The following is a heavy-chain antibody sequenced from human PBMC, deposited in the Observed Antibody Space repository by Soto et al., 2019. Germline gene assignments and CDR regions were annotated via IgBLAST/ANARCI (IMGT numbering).Heavy chain of an antibody. J-gene: IGHJ6*02. D-gene: IGHD6-19*01. V-gene: IGHV5-51*01. CDR3: ASCRSGWFSYYGMDV. CDR2: IYPGDSDT. Sequence: GESLKISCKGSGYSFTSYWIGWVRQMPGKGLEWIGIIYPGDSDTRYSPSFQGQVTISADKSISTAYLQWSSLKASDTAMYYCASCRSGWFSYYGMDVWGQGTTVTVSS. CDR1: GYSFTSYW.